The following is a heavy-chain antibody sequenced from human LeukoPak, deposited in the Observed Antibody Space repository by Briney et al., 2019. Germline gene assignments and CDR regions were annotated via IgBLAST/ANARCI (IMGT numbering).Heavy chain of an antibody. CDR1: GFSLSTSGMR. CDR3: ARTIVGATIFDY. CDR2: IDWDDGK. D-gene: IGHD1-26*01. Sequence: RGSGPTLVNPTQTLTLTCTFSGFSLSTSGMRVSWIRQPPGKALEWLARIDWDDGKFYSTSLKTRLTISKDTSKNQVVLTMTNMDPVDTATYYCARTIVGATIFDYWGQGTLVTVSS. J-gene: IGHJ4*02. V-gene: IGHV2-70*17.